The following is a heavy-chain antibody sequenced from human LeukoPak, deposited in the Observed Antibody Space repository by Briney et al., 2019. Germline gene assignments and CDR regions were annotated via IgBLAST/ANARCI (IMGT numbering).Heavy chain of an antibody. D-gene: IGHD6-19*01. J-gene: IGHJ4*02. CDR3: AKDANPFSDGGQWYFDY. CDR1: GFTFSSYG. Sequence: GGSLRLSCAASGFTFSSYGMHWVRQAPGKGLEWVAVISYDGTNKYYADSVKGRFTVSRDNSKNTLYLQVNSLRAEDTAVYYCAKDANPFSDGGQWYFDYWGQGTLVTVSS. CDR2: ISYDGTNK. V-gene: IGHV3-30*18.